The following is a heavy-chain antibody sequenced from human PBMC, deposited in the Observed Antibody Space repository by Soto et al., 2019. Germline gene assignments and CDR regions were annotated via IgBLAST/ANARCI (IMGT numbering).Heavy chain of an antibody. D-gene: IGHD2-2*01. Sequence: ASVKVSCKASGYTFTSYAMHWVRQAPGQRLEWMGWINAGNGNTKYSQKFQGRVTITRDTSASTAYMELSSLRSGDTAVYYCARVILEYQLLFSPYFDYWGQGTLVTVSS. CDR1: GYTFTSYA. J-gene: IGHJ4*02. CDR2: INAGNGNT. CDR3: ARVILEYQLLFSPYFDY. V-gene: IGHV1-3*01.